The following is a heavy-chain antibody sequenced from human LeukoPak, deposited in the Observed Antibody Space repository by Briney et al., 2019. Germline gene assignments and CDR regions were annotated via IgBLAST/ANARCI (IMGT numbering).Heavy chain of an antibody. CDR3: AKDSVATHPGDY. CDR1: GFTLSNYG. J-gene: IGHJ4*02. V-gene: IGHV3-30*02. CDR2: IRNDGSIK. Sequence: PGGSLRLSCAASGFTLSNYGMHWVRQAPGKGLDWVTFIRNDGSIKSYADSVKGRFTISRDNSENTLYLQMNSLRAEDTAVYYCAKDSVATHPGDYWGQGTLVTVSS. D-gene: IGHD5-12*01.